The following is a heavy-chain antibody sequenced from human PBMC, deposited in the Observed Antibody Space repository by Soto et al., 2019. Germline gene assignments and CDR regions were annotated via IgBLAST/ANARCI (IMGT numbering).Heavy chain of an antibody. CDR1: VFTVINNY. CDR2: ISNTGST. CDR3: AKVNVVVVAATFEYEYYFDY. V-gene: IGHV3-53*01. D-gene: IGHD2-15*01. Sequence: GWSLRLSCVSSVFTVINNYMSWVRQAPGRGLEWVSAISNTGSTYYAGSVKGRSTISRDSSTNTLYLEVNSLRADDTAVYYCAKVNVVVVAATFEYEYYFDYWGQGTLVTVSS. J-gene: IGHJ4*02.